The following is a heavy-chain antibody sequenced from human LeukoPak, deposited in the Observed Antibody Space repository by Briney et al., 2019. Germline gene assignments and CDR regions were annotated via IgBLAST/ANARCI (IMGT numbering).Heavy chain of an antibody. CDR1: GFTFDDYA. D-gene: IGHD2-21*02. Sequence: GRSLRLSCAASGFTFDDYAMHWVRQAPGKGLEWVSGISWNSGSIGYADSVKGRFTISRDNAKNSLYLQMNSLRAEDTALYYCAKESAHCGGDCYSLDYWGQGTLVTVSS. J-gene: IGHJ4*02. V-gene: IGHV3-9*01. CDR2: ISWNSGSI. CDR3: AKESAHCGGDCYSLDY.